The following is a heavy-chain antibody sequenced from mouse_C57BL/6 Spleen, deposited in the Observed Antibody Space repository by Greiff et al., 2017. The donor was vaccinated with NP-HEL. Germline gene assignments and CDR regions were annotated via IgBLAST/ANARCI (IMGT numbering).Heavy chain of an antibody. CDR1: GYAFSSSW. J-gene: IGHJ2*01. Sequence: VQLQQSGPELVKPGASVKISCKASGYAFSSSWMNWVKQRPGKGLEWIGRIYPGDGDTNYNGKFKGKPTLTADKSSSTAYMQLSSLTSEDSAVYFCASITTVVAQGYWGQGTTLTVSS. D-gene: IGHD1-1*01. CDR3: ASITTVVAQGY. CDR2: IYPGDGDT. V-gene: IGHV1-82*01.